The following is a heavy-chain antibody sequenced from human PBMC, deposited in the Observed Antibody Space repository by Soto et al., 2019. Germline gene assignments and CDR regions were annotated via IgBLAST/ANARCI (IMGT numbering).Heavy chain of an antibody. J-gene: IGHJ4*01. CDR1: GFTFSSYA. D-gene: IGHD2-2*01. CDR2: ISGSGGST. V-gene: IGHV3-23*01. Sequence: EVQLLESGGGLVQPGGSLRLSCAASGFTFSSYAMSWVRQAPGKGLEWVSAISGSGGSTYYADSVKGRFTISRDNSKNTMYRQKNSLRAEDSAVYYCAKDPQYQLLWTFDYWGHGTLVTLSS. CDR3: AKDPQYQLLWTFDY.